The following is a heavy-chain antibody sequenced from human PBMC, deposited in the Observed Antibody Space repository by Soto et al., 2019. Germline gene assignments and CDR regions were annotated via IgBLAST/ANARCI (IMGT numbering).Heavy chain of an antibody. J-gene: IGHJ5*02. V-gene: IGHV1-24*01. Sequence: ASVKVSCKVSGYTLTELSMHWVRQAPGKGLEWMGGFDPEDGETIYAQKFQGRVTMTEDTSTDTAYMELSSLRSEDTAVYYCATSGYFERDNWFDPWGQGTLVTVSS. D-gene: IGHD3-9*01. CDR1: GYTLTELS. CDR3: ATSGYFERDNWFDP. CDR2: FDPEDGET.